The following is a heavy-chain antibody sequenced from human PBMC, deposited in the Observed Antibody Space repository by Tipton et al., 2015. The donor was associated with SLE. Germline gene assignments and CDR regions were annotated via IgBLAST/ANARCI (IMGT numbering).Heavy chain of an antibody. CDR1: GDSINSRY. J-gene: IGHJ5*02. CDR3: AKFGAFYDSSGHNYFDP. CDR2: VYHTGAS. Sequence: TLSLTCTVSGDSINSRYWSWIRQPPGKGLEYIRYVYHTGASIYNPSPKNRVSISVDTSRNQFSLTLSSVTVADTAMYYCAKFGAFYDSSGHNYFDPWGQGTLVTVSP. V-gene: IGHV4-59*11. D-gene: IGHD3-22*01.